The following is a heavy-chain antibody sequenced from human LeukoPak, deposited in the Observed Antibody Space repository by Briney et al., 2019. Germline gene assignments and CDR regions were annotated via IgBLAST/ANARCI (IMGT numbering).Heavy chain of an antibody. D-gene: IGHD6-19*01. CDR2: ISYDGSNK. Sequence: RGSLRLSCAASGFTFSSYAMHWVRQAPGKGLEWVAVISYDGSNKYYADSVKGRFTISRDNSKNTLYLQMNSLRAEDTAVYYCARDSYSSGSLDYWGQGTLVTVSS. J-gene: IGHJ4*02. CDR1: GFTFSSYA. V-gene: IGHV3-30-3*01. CDR3: ARDSYSSGSLDY.